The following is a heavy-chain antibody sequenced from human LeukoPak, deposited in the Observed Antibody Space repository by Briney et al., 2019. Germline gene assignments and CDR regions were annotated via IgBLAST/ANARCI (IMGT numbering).Heavy chain of an antibody. Sequence: SETLSLTCTVSGGSISSYYWSWIRQPPGKGLEWIGYIYYSGSTNYNPSLKSRVTISVDTSKNQFSLKLSSVTAADTAVYYCARGGEWELLNAFDIRGQGTMVTVSS. CDR2: IYYSGST. V-gene: IGHV4-59*01. CDR3: ARGGEWELLNAFDI. D-gene: IGHD1-26*01. J-gene: IGHJ3*02. CDR1: GGSISSYY.